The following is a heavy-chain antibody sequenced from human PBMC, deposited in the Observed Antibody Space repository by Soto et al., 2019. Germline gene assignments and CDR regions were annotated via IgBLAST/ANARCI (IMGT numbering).Heavy chain of an antibody. J-gene: IGHJ4*02. CDR1: GFTFSSYA. Sequence: GGSLRLSCAASGFTFSSYAMSWVRQAPGKGLEWVSAISGSGGSTYYADSVKGRFTISRDNSKNTLYLQMNSLRAEDTAVYYCARSLWWLVKATYFDYWGQGTLVTVSS. D-gene: IGHD2-21*01. CDR3: ARSLWWLVKATYFDY. CDR2: ISGSGGST. V-gene: IGHV3-23*01.